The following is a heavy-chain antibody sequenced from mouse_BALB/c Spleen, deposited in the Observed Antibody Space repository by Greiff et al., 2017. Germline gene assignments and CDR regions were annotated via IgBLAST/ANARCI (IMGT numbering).Heavy chain of an antibody. CDR2: INPNNGGT. V-gene: IGHV1-18*01. CDR3: ARKRGLPRNAMDY. Sequence: VQLKESGPELVKPGASVKISCKTSGYTFTEYTMHWVKQSHGKSLEWIGGINPNNGGTSYNQKFKGKATLTVDKSSSTAYMELRSLTSEDSAVYYCARKRGLPRNAMDYWGQGTSVTVSS. CDR1: GYTFTEYT. J-gene: IGHJ4*01. D-gene: IGHD2-4*01.